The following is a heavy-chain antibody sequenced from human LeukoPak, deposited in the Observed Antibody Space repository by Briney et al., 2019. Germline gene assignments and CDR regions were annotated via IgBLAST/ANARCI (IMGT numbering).Heavy chain of an antibody. Sequence: GTSLRLSCAGSGFTFSGFAMHWVRQAPGKGLEWVAAISYHGRDKYYADAVSGRFTISRDNSKNTLHLEMNSLRTDDTAVYYCTKERGGGGRRINLMVGGYGPWGQVTQVTVSS. CDR3: TKERGGGGRRINLMVGGYGP. J-gene: IGHJ5*02. D-gene: IGHD3-22*01. CDR1: GFTFSGFA. V-gene: IGHV3-30*04. CDR2: ISYHGRDK.